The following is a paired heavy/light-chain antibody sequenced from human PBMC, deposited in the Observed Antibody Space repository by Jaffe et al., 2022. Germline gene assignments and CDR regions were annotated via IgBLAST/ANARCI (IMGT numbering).Heavy chain of an antibody. CDR1: GFTFDDYA. CDR3: AKDMIPSEDLGRPLFDY. V-gene: IGHV3-9*01. Sequence: EVQLVESGGGLVQPGRSLRLSCAASGFTFDDYAMHWVRQAPGKGLEWVSGISWNSGSIGYADSVKGRFTISRDNAKNSLYLQMNSLRAEDTALYYCAKDMIPSEDLGRPLFDYWGQGTLVTVSS. D-gene: IGHD7-27*01. J-gene: IGHJ4*02. CDR2: ISWNSGSI.
Light chain of an antibody. J-gene: IGLJ2*01. CDR3: SSYAGSNNFDVV. CDR2: EVS. V-gene: IGLV2-8*01. CDR1: SSDVGGYNY. Sequence: QSALTQPPSASGSPGQSVTISCTGTSSDVGGYNYVSWYQQHPGKAPKLMIYEVSKRPSGVPDRFSGSKSGNTASLTVSGLQAEDEADYYCSSYAGSNNFDVVFGGGTKLTVL.